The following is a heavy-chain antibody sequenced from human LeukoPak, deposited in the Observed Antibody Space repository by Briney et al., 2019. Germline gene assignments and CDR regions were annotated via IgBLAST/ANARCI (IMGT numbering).Heavy chain of an antibody. CDR1: GFTFSSYG. Sequence: GRSLRLSCAASGFTFSSYGMHWVRQAPGKGLEWVAVIWYDGSNKYYADSVKGRFTISRDNSKNTLYLQMNSLRAEDTAVCYCAKDLYYDSSGPFDYWGQGTLVTVSS. CDR2: IWYDGSNK. D-gene: IGHD3-22*01. CDR3: AKDLYYDSSGPFDY. J-gene: IGHJ4*02. V-gene: IGHV3-33*06.